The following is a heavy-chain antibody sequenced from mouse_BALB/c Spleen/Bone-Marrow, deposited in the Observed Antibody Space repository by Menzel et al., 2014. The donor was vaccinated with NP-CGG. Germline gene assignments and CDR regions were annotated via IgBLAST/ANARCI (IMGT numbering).Heavy chain of an antibody. Sequence: VQLQQSGAELMKPGASVKISCKATGYTFSSYWIEWVKQRPGHGPEWIGEILPGSGSTNYNEKFKGKATFTADTSSNTAYMQLSSLTSEDSAVYYCATARATWFAYWGQGTLVTVSA. D-gene: IGHD3-2*01. CDR3: ATARATWFAY. CDR2: ILPGSGST. CDR1: GYTFSSYW. J-gene: IGHJ3*01. V-gene: IGHV1-9*01.